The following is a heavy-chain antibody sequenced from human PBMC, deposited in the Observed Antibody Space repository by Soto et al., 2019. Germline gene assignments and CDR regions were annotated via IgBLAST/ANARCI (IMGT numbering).Heavy chain of an antibody. CDR2: IYYSGST. D-gene: IGHD4-17*01. J-gene: IGHJ5*02. V-gene: IGHV4-30-4*01. Sequence: PSETLSLTCTVSGGSISSGDYYWSWIRQPPGKGLEWIGYIYYSGSTYYNPSLKSRVTISVDTPKNQFSLKLSSVTAADTAVYYCARSTTVTTYWFDPWGQGTLVTVSS. CDR3: ARSTTVTTYWFDP. CDR1: GGSISSGDYY.